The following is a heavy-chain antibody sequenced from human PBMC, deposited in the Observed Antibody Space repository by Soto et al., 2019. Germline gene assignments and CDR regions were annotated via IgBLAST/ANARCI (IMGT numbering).Heavy chain of an antibody. V-gene: IGHV3-23*01. Sequence: EVQLLESGGGLVQPGGSLRLSCAASGFTFSSYAMSWVRQAPGKGLEWVSAISGSGGSTYYADSVKGRFTISRDNPKNPLYLQMNSLRAEDTAVYYCAISLIGTISRLDGKPHWGQGTLVTVSS. J-gene: IGHJ4*02. CDR3: AISLIGTISRLDGKPH. CDR2: ISGSGGST. CDR1: GFTFSSYA. D-gene: IGHD3-9*01.